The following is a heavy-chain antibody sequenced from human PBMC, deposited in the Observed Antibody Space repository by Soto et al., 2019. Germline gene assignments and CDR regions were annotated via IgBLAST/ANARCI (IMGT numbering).Heavy chain of an antibody. CDR3: AAEPLGVRYYYGMDV. Sequence: QMQLVQSGPEVKKPGTSVKVSCKASGFTFTSSAMQWVRQARGQRLEWIGWIVVGSGNTNYAQKFQERVTITRDMSTSTAYMELSSLSSEDTAVYYCAAEPLGVRYYYGMDVWGQGTTVTVSS. CDR2: IVVGSGNT. CDR1: GFTFTSSA. J-gene: IGHJ6*02. V-gene: IGHV1-58*02. D-gene: IGHD3-10*01.